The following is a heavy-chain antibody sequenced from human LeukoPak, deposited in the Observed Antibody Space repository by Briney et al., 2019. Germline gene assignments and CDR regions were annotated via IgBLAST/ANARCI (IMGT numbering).Heavy chain of an antibody. Sequence: SETLSLTCSVSGDSISGNYWSWMRQPPGKGLEWIGYINYSGSTNYNPSLRSRVTMSVDTSKNQFSLNLSSVTAADTAVYYCARLLAGCPGGRCRAHFDYWGQGTLVTVSS. CDR2: INYSGST. D-gene: IGHD2-15*01. V-gene: IGHV4-59*01. CDR1: GDSISGNY. J-gene: IGHJ4*02. CDR3: ARLLAGCPGGRCRAHFDY.